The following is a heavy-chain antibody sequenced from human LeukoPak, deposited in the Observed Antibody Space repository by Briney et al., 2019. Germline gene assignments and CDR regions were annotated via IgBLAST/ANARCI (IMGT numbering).Heavy chain of an antibody. Sequence: PSGTLSLTCAVYGGSISSSNWWSWVRQPPGKGLEWIGEIYHSGSTNYNPSLKSRVTISVDESKDHFSLKLSSVTAADTAVYYCARVGVMATVNGYRYHSLDVWGQGTTVAVSS. D-gene: IGHD3-16*01. V-gene: IGHV4-4*02. CDR3: ARVGVMATVNGYRYHSLDV. J-gene: IGHJ6*02. CDR1: GGSISSSNW. CDR2: IYHSGST.